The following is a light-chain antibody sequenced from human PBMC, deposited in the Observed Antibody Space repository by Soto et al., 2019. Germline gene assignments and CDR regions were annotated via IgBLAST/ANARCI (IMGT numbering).Light chain of an antibody. V-gene: IGKV3-20*01. CDR2: LAS. CDR3: QQYGSSPPWA. CDR1: QSVSSSY. Sequence: EIVLTQSPGTLSLSPGERATLSCRASQSVSSSYLAWYQQKPGQAPRLLFYLASTRATGIPDRFSGSGSGTDFTLTISRLEPEDFAVYYCQQYGSSPPWAFGQGTKVDIK. J-gene: IGKJ1*01.